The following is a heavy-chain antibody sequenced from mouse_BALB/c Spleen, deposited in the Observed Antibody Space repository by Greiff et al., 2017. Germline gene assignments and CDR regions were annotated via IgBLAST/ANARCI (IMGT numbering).Heavy chain of an antibody. V-gene: IGHV1-7*01. D-gene: IGHD2-14*01. J-gene: IGHJ2*01. CDR3: ARNYYRYGKAYYFDY. CDR2: INPSTGYT. Sequence: QVQLQQSGAELAKPGASVKMSCKASGYTFTSYWMHWVKQRPGQGLEWIGYINPSTGYTEYNQKFKDKATLTADKSSSTAYMQLSSLTSEDSAVYYCARNYYRYGKAYYFDYWGQGTTLTVSS. CDR1: GYTFTSYW.